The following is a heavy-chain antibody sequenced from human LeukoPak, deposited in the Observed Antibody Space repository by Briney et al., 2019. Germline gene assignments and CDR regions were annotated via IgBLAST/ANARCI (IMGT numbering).Heavy chain of an antibody. CDR2: INPNSGGT. J-gene: IGHJ5*02. D-gene: IGHD3-10*01. CDR1: GYTSTGYY. Sequence: ASVKVSCKASGYTSTGYYMHWVRQAPGQGLEWMGWINPNSGGTNYAQKFQGRVTMTRDTSISTAYMELSRLRSDDTAVYYCARDWWAITMVRGVKDVSWFDPWGQGTLVTVSS. V-gene: IGHV1-2*02. CDR3: ARDWWAITMVRGVKDVSWFDP.